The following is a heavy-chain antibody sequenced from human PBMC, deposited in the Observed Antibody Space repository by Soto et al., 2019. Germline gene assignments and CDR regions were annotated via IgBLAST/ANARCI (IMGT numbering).Heavy chain of an antibody. Sequence: ASVKVSCKASGYTFTSYGISWVRQAPGQGLEWMGWISAYNGNTNYAQKLQGRVTMTTDTSTSTAYMELRSLRSDDTAVYYCARSVGIAVAGTPRDYWGQGTLVTVPQ. CDR2: ISAYNGNT. CDR1: GYTFTSYG. CDR3: ARSVGIAVAGTPRDY. V-gene: IGHV1-18*01. J-gene: IGHJ4*02. D-gene: IGHD6-19*01.